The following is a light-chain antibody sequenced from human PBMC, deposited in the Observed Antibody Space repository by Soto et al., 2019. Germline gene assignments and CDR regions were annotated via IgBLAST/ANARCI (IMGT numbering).Light chain of an antibody. CDR3: CSYAGSSTHV. CDR1: SSDVGSYNL. V-gene: IGLV2-23*02. J-gene: IGLJ1*01. CDR2: EVS. Sequence: QSALTQPASVSGSPGQSITISCTGTSSDVGSYNLVSWYQQHPGKAPKLMIYEVSKRPSGVSNRFSGSKSGNTASLTISGLQAEDEADYYCCSYAGSSTHVFGTGTKSPS.